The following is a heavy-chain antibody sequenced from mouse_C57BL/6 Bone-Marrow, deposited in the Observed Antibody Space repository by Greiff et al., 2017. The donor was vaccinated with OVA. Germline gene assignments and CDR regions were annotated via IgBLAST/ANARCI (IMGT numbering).Heavy chain of an antibody. CDR2: INPNNGGT. CDR3: ARGGYYSNYCDY. J-gene: IGHJ2*01. Sequence: VQLQQSGPELVKPGASVKISCKASGYTFTDYYMNWVKQSHGKSLEWIGDINPNNGGTSYNQKFKGKATLTVDKSSSTAYMELRSLTSEDSAVYYCARGGYYSNYCDYWGQGTTLTVSS. D-gene: IGHD2-5*01. CDR1: GYTFTDYY. V-gene: IGHV1-26*01.